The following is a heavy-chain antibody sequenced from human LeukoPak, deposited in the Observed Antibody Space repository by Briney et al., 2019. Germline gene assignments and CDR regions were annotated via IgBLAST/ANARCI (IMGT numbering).Heavy chain of an antibody. J-gene: IGHJ4*02. CDR1: GGSISSSSYY. Sequence: MASETLSLTCTVSGGSISSSSYYWGWIRQPPGKGLEWIGSIYYSGSTYYNPSLKSRVTISVDTSKNQFSLKLSSVTAADTAVYYCARGGPRFTMVRGVIPFDYWGQGTLVTVSS. CDR2: IYYSGST. CDR3: ARGGPRFTMVRGVIPFDY. D-gene: IGHD3-10*01. V-gene: IGHV4-39*07.